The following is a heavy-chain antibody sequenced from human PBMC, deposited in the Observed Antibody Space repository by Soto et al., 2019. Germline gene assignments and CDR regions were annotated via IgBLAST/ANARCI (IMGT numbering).Heavy chain of an antibody. V-gene: IGHV4-59*01. CDR2: IYDSDIT. Sequence: PSETLSVTCTFSGGSTSSDYWIWILQSPGKGLDWICYIYDSDITTYNPALKSRVTISVDTSKKQFSLQLSSVTAADTAVYYCGRGRRGSYGDFDYWGQGTLVTVS. CDR3: GRGRRGSYGDFDY. D-gene: IGHD4-17*01. CDR1: GGSTSSDY. J-gene: IGHJ4*02.